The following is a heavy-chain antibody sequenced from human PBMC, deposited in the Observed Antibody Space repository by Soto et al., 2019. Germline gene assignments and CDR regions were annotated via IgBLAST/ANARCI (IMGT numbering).Heavy chain of an antibody. J-gene: IGHJ6*02. V-gene: IGHV4-61*01. Sequence: QVQLQESGPGLVKPSETLSLTCTVSGGSVSSGSYYWSWLRQPPGKGLEWIGYIYYSGSTNYNPSLKSRVTISVDTSKNQFSLKLSSVTAADTAVYYCARAEPRGVVPGSMDVWGQGTTVTVSS. CDR1: GGSVSSGSYY. D-gene: IGHD2-2*01. CDR2: IYYSGST. CDR3: ARAEPRGVVPGSMDV.